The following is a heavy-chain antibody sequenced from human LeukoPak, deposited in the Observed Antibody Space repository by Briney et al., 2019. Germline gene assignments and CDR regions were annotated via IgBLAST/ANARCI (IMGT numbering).Heavy chain of an antibody. D-gene: IGHD2-2*01. CDR1: GYTFTSYY. J-gene: IGHJ6*02. V-gene: IGHV1-46*01. CDR3: ARDNVVVPAANPPSHGMDV. CDR2: INPSGGST. Sequence: GASVKVSCKASGYTFTSYYMHWVRQAPGQGLEWMGIINPSGGSTSYAQKFQGRVTMTRDTSTSTVYMELSSLRSEDTAVYYCARDNVVVPAANPPSHGMDVWGQGTTVTVSS.